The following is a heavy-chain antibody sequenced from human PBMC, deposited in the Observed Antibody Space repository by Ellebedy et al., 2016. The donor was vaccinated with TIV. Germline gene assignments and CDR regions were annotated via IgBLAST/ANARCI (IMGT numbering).Heavy chain of an antibody. CDR1: GYTFTDYG. J-gene: IGHJ4*02. CDR3: ARDRMTVLLGATLGS. V-gene: IGHV1-18*01. Sequence: ASVKVSCKTFGYTFTDYGFSWVRQAPGQGLEWMGWISAYNGHTNYAQKFQGRVTMTTDTSTSTAYMEVRSLKSDDTAVYFCARDRMTVLLGATLGSWGQGTLVIVSS. D-gene: IGHD1-26*01. CDR2: ISAYNGHT.